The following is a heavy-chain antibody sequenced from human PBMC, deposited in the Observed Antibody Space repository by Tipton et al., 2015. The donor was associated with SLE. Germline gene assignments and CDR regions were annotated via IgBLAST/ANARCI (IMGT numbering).Heavy chain of an antibody. V-gene: IGHV4-34*01. CDR2: IYYSGST. Sequence: GLVKPSETLSLTCAVYGGSFSGFFWNWIRQPPGKGLEWIGSIYYSGSTYYNPSLKSRVTISVDTSKNQFSLKLSSVTAADTAVYYCARLRDIVLYRGQGTLVTVSS. D-gene: IGHD2-15*01. J-gene: IGHJ4*02. CDR1: GGSFSGFF. CDR3: ARLRDIVLY.